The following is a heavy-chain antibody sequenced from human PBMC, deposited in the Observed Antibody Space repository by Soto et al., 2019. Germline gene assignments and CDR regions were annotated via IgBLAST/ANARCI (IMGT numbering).Heavy chain of an antibody. CDR2: ISAYNGNT. J-gene: IGHJ3*02. V-gene: IGHV1-18*01. CDR3: GRWGGWGAFDI. D-gene: IGHD3-10*01. Sequence: ASEKVPCKASGYTFTSYGISWVRQAPGQGLEWMGWISAYNGNTNYAQKPQARVTMTTDTSTSTANMEVRSVRSDDTVVYCWGRWGGWGAFDIWGQGTMVTVSS. CDR1: GYTFTSYG.